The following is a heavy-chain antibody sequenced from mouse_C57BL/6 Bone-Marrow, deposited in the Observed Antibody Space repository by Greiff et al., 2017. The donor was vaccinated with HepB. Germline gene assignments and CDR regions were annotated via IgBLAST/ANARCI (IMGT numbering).Heavy chain of an antibody. Sequence: QVQLQQSGAELVRPGTSVKVSCKASGYAFTYYLIEWVKQRPGQGLEWIGVINPGSGGTNYNEKFKGKATLTADKSSSTAYMQLSSLTSEDSAVYFCARKGDYDVWFAYWGQGTLVTVSA. V-gene: IGHV1-54*01. J-gene: IGHJ3*01. CDR3: ARKGDYDVWFAY. CDR1: GYAFTYYL. D-gene: IGHD2-4*01. CDR2: INPGSGGT.